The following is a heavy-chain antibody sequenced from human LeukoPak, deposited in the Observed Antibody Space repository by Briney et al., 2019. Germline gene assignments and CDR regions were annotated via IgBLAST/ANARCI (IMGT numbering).Heavy chain of an antibody. J-gene: IGHJ5*02. D-gene: IGHD2-21*02. CDR3: ARVAICGGDCYFVTDGFDA. V-gene: IGHV1-69*06. Sequence: SVKVSCKASGGTFTSYAISWVRQAPGQGLEWMGGIIPIFGTANYAQKFQGRVTITADKSTSTAYMELSSLRSEDTAVYYCARVAICGGDCYFVTDGFDAWGQGTLVTSSS. CDR1: GGTFTSYA. CDR2: IIPIFGTA.